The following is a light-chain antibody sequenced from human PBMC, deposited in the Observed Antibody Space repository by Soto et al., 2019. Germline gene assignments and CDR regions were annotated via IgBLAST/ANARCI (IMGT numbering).Light chain of an antibody. Sequence: DIQMAQSPSTLPASVGDRVTITCRASQSISTWLAWYQQKPGKAPKLLIYKASSLESGVPSRFSGSGSGTEFTLTISRLQPDDFATYYCQQYNSYWTFGQGTKVDIK. V-gene: IGKV1-5*03. CDR2: KAS. CDR1: QSISTW. CDR3: QQYNSYWT. J-gene: IGKJ1*01.